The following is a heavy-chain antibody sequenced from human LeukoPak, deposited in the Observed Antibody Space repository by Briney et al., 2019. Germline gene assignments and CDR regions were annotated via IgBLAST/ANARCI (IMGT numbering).Heavy chain of an antibody. J-gene: IGHJ4*02. CDR1: VGSISSSSYY. Sequence: SETLSLTCTVSVGSISSSSYYWGWIRQPPGKGLEWIGSIYYSGSTYYSPSLKSRVTMSVDTSKNQFSLKLSSVTAADTAVYYCARHGSASGWYRSHFDYWGQGTLVTVSS. CDR2: IYYSGST. CDR3: ARHGSASGWYRSHFDY. D-gene: IGHD6-19*01. V-gene: IGHV4-39*01.